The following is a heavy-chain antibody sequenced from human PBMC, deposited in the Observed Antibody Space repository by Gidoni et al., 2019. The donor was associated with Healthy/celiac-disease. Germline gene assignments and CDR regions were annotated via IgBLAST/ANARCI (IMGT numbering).Heavy chain of an antibody. CDR1: GFTFSSYA. CDR2: ISGSGGST. CDR3: AIPINPISTGAENSGGYFQH. Sequence: EVQLLESGGGLVQPGGSLRLSCAASGFTFSSYALSWVRQAPGKGLEWVSAISGSGGSTYYADSVKGRFTISRDNSKNTLYLQMNSLRAEDTAVYYCAIPINPISTGAENSGGYFQHWGQGTLVTVSS. D-gene: IGHD4-17*01. J-gene: IGHJ1*01. V-gene: IGHV3-23*01.